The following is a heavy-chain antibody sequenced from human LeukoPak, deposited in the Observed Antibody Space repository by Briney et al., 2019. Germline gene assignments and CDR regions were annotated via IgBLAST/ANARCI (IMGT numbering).Heavy chain of an antibody. CDR3: ARRVDSRGPNDAFDI. D-gene: IGHD3-9*01. Sequence: PGGSLRLSCAASDFTFNNVAMNWVRQAPGKGLEWVSYISSSGSTIYYADSVKGRFTISRDNAKNSLYLQMNSLRAEDTAVYYCARRVDSRGPNDAFDIWGQGTMVTVSS. CDR1: DFTFNNVA. CDR2: ISSSGSTI. V-gene: IGHV3-11*01. J-gene: IGHJ3*02.